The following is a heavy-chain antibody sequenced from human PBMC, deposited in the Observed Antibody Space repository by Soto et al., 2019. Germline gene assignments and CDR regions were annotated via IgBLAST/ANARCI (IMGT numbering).Heavy chain of an antibody. CDR3: ARNRDRGGYSYGYFYYSGMDV. CDR2: INPNSGGT. CDR1: GYTFTCYY. J-gene: IGHJ6*02. D-gene: IGHD5-18*01. V-gene: IGHV1-2*04. Sequence: ASVKVSCKASGYTFTCYYMHWVRQAPGQGLEWMGWINPNSGGTNYAQKFQGWVTMTRDTSISTAYMELSRLRSDDTAVYYCARNRDRGGYSYGYFYYSGMDVWGQGTTVTVSS.